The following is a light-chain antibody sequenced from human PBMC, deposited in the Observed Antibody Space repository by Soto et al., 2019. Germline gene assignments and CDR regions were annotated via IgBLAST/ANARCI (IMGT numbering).Light chain of an antibody. CDR2: LGS. CDR1: HSRLHSNGYNY. Sequence: SSRSRHSRLHSNGYNYLDWYLQKPGQSPQLLIYLGSNRASGVPDRFSGSGSGTDFTLKISRVEAEDVGVYYCMQALQTPITFGQGTRLEI. CDR3: MQALQTPIT. V-gene: IGKV2-28*01. J-gene: IGKJ5*01.